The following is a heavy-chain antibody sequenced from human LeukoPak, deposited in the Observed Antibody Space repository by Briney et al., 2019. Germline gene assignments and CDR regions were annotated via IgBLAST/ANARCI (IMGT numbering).Heavy chain of an antibody. CDR3: ARGVRGMDV. D-gene: IGHD2-21*01. J-gene: IGHJ6*02. V-gene: IGHV4-59*01. CDR1: GASMSDFY. CDR2: TQYTGNT. Sequence: SETLSLTCSVSGASMSDFYWNWIRQPPGKGLEWIGFTQYTGNTNYNPSLKSRVTISVDLSKSQFSLKLTSVTAADTAVYYCARGVRGMDVWGRGTTVTVSS.